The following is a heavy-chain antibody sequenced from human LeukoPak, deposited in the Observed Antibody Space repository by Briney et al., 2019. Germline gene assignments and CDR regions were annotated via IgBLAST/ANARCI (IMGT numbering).Heavy chain of an antibody. CDR1: GGSISSYY. Sequence: PSETLSLTCTVSGGSISSYYWSWIRQPPGKGLEWIGYIYYSGSTNYNPSLKSRVTISVDTSKNQFSLKLSSVTAADTAVYYCAKDKDWGQGTLVTVSS. CDR2: IYYSGST. CDR3: AKDKD. V-gene: IGHV4-59*01. J-gene: IGHJ4*02.